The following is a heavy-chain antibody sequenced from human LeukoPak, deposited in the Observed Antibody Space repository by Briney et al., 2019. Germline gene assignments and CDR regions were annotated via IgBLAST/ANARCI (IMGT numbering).Heavy chain of an antibody. D-gene: IGHD3-10*01. CDR3: AREDYNNQSRWFDP. Sequence: GGSLRLSCAASGFTFSSYAMSWVRQATGKGLEWVSAIGTAGDTYYPGSVKGRFTISRENAKNSLYLQMNSLRAGDTAVYYCAREDYNNQSRWFDPWGQGTLVTVSS. V-gene: IGHV3-13*01. CDR2: IGTAGDT. CDR1: GFTFSSYA. J-gene: IGHJ5*02.